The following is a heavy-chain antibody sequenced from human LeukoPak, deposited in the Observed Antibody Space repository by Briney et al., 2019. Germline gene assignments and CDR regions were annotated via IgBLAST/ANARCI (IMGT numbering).Heavy chain of an antibody. Sequence: GRSLRLSCAASGFTFDDYAMHWVRQAPGKGLEWVSGISWNSGSIGYADSVKGRFTISRDNAKNSLYLQMNSLIAEDTALYYCAKENSSSWYYYYGMDVWGQGTTVTVSS. J-gene: IGHJ6*02. CDR2: ISWNSGSI. D-gene: IGHD6-13*01. V-gene: IGHV3-9*01. CDR3: AKENSSSWYYYYGMDV. CDR1: GFTFDDYA.